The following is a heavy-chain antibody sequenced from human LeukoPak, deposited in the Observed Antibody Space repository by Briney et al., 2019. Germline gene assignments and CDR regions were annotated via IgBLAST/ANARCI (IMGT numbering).Heavy chain of an antibody. D-gene: IGHD5-18*01. J-gene: IGHJ4*02. CDR1: GFTFSSYA. V-gene: IGHV3-30*18. CDR3: AKDTAMVFGYFDY. CDR2: ISYDGSNK. Sequence: GGSLRLSCAASGFTFSSYAMSWVRQAPGKGLEWVAVISYDGSNKYYADSVKGRFTISRDNPKNTLNLQMNSLRAEDTAVYYCAKDTAMVFGYFDYWGQGTLVTVSS.